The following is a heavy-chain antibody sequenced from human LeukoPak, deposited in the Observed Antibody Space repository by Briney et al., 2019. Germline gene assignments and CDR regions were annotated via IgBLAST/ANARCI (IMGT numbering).Heavy chain of an antibody. V-gene: IGHV1-2*02. CDR3: ARDGDRDTAMVRYYYYYMDV. D-gene: IGHD5-18*01. J-gene: IGHJ6*03. CDR2: INPNSGGT. CDR1: GYTFTGYY. Sequence: ASVKVSCKASGYTFTGYYMHWVRQAPGQGFEWMGWINPNSGGTNYAQKFQGRVTMTRDTSISTAYMELSRLRSDDTAVYYCARDGDRDTAMVRYYYYYMDVWGKGTTVTVSS.